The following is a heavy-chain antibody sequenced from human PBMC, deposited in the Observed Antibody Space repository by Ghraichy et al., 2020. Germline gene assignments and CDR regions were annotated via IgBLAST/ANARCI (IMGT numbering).Heavy chain of an antibody. CDR3: IIVVVPAASPSRESNAFDI. V-gene: IGHV4-34*01. J-gene: IGHJ3*02. D-gene: IGHD2-2*01. CDR1: GGSFSGYY. CDR2: INHSGST. Sequence: SETLSLTCAVYGGSFSGYYWSWIRQPPGKGLEWIGEINHSGSTNYNPSLKSRVTISVDTSKNQFSLKLSSVTAADTAVYYCIIVVVPAASPSRESNAFDIWGQGTMVTVSS.